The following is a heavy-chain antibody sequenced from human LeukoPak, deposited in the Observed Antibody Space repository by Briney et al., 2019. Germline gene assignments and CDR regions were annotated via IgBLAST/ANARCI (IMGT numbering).Heavy chain of an antibody. CDR2: ISYDGSNK. Sequence: GGSLRLSCAASGFTFSSYGMHWVRQAPGKGLEWVAVISYDGSNKYYADSVKGRFTISRDNSKNTLYLQMNSLRAEDTAVYYCAKDLAYCGGDCYGGYGMDVWGQGTTVTVSS. CDR3: AKDLAYCGGDCYGGYGMDV. V-gene: IGHV3-30*18. CDR1: GFTFSSYG. D-gene: IGHD2-21*02. J-gene: IGHJ6*02.